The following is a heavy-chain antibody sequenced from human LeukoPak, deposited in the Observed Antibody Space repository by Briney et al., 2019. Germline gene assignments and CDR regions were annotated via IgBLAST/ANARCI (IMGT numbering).Heavy chain of an antibody. D-gene: IGHD3-22*01. CDR1: GYSISSDNY. CDR3: ARAPRDSSSSNYMRRFDY. Sequence: PSKTLSLTCAVSGYSISSDNYWVWIRQPPGQGLEWTGGICPSGSTYYNPSLESRVTMSVVTSKNQFSLKLSSVTAADTAVYYCARAPRDSSSSNYMRRFDYWGQGTLVTVSS. CDR2: ICPSGST. J-gene: IGHJ4*02. V-gene: IGHV4-38-2*01.